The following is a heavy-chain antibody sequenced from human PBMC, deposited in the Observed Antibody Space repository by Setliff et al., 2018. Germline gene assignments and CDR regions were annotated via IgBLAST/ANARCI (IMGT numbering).Heavy chain of an antibody. CDR3: ARESRYYYDNLGTLDY. CDR2: IYYSGST. J-gene: IGHJ4*02. V-gene: IGHV4-30-4*08. Sequence: PSETLSLTCTVSGGSISSGDYYWSWIRQPPGKGLEWIGYIYYSGSTYYNPSLKSRVTISVDTSKNQFSLKLSSVTAADTAVYYCARESRYYYDNLGTLDYWGQGTLGTVSS. CDR1: GGSISSGDYY. D-gene: IGHD3-22*01.